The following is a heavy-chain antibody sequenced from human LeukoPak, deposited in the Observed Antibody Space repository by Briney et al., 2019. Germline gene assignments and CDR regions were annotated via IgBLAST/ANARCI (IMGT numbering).Heavy chain of an antibody. J-gene: IGHJ4*02. D-gene: IGHD3-3*01. Sequence: GGSLRLSCAASGFTFSSYSMNWVRQAPGKGLEWVSYISSSSSTIYYADSVKGRFTISRDNAKNSLYLQMNSLRAEDTAVYYCARGWGLGLRFLGECFGYWGQGTLVTVSS. V-gene: IGHV3-48*01. CDR1: GFTFSSYS. CDR3: ARGWGLGLRFLGECFGY. CDR2: ISSSSSTI.